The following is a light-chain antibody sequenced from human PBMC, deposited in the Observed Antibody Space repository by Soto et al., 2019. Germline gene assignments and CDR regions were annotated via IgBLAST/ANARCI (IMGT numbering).Light chain of an antibody. CDR1: SGHSSYA. CDR2: LNSDGSH. V-gene: IGLV4-69*01. J-gene: IGLJ2*01. CDR3: QTWGTGIHVV. Sequence: QPVLTQSPSAYASLGASVTLTCPLSSGHSSYAIAWHHQQPEKGPRYLMKLNSDGSHSKGDGIPDRVSGSSSGAERYLTIYSLQSEDEADYYCQTWGTGIHVVFGGGTKLTVL.